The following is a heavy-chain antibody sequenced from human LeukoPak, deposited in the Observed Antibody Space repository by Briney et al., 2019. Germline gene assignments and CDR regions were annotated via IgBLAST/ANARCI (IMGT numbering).Heavy chain of an antibody. D-gene: IGHD5-18*01. J-gene: IGHJ4*02. V-gene: IGHV3-30*02. CDR3: AKDRLRGGYGFDLMDY. Sequence: PGGSLRLSCAASGFTFSNYGMNWVRQGPGKGLEWVSFIRYDGSNKYYADSVKGRFTISRDNSKTTLYLQMHSLRAEDTAVYYCAKDRLRGGYGFDLMDYWGQGTLVTVSS. CDR2: IRYDGSNK. CDR1: GFTFSNYG.